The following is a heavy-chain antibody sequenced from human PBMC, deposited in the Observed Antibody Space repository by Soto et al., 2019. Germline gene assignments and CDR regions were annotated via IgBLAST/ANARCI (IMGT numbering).Heavy chain of an antibody. CDR1: GLNFTKHP. V-gene: IGHV3-23*01. Sequence: PGGSLRLSCEASGLNFTKHPMIWVRQGPGKGLAWVAAISGRPGDTAYADSVRGRFTLSRDSSTYTMFLQMNSLRAEDTAVYYCGVQYDYWGQGTLVTVYS. CDR3: GVQYDY. J-gene: IGHJ4*02. CDR2: ISGRPGDT.